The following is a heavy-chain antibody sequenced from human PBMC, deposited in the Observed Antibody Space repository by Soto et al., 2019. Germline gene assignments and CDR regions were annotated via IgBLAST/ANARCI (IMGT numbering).Heavy chain of an antibody. CDR2: IYYSGST. V-gene: IGHV4-39*01. Sequence: SETLSLTCTVSGGSISRRSYYWGWIRQPPGKGLEWIGSIYYSGSTYYNPSLKSRVTISVDTSKNQFSLKLGSVTAADTAVYYCARQYGGNSYGMDAWGQGTTVTVSS. J-gene: IGHJ6*02. CDR1: GGSISRRSYY. D-gene: IGHD2-15*01. CDR3: ARQYGGNSYGMDA.